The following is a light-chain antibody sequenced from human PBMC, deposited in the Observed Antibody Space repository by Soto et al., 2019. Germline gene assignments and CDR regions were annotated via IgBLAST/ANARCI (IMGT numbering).Light chain of an antibody. Sequence: DIQMTQSPSFLSASVGDRVTITCRASQRIANYLNWYQQIPGKAPKVLIYSASSLQSGVPSRFSGSASATDFTLTISGLQPEDGATYYCQQTYTTPFTFGPGTKVDIK. V-gene: IGKV1-39*01. CDR3: QQTYTTPFT. CDR1: QRIANY. CDR2: SAS. J-gene: IGKJ3*01.